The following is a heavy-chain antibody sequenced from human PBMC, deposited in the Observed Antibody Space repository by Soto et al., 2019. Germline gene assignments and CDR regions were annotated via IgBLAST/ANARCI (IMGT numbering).Heavy chain of an antibody. D-gene: IGHD6-25*01. CDR3: ARDSTVIAAIDYYYGMDV. CDR2: INAGNGNT. CDR1: GYTFTSYA. V-gene: IGHV1-3*01. Sequence: ASVKVSCKASGYTFTSYAMHWVRQAPGQRLEWMGWINAGNGNTKYSQKFQGRVTITRDTSASTAYMELSSLRSEDTAVYYCARDSTVIAAIDYYYGMDVWGQGTTVTVSS. J-gene: IGHJ6*02.